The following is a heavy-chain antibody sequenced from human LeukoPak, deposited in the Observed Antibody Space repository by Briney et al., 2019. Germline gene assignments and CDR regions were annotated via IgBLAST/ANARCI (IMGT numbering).Heavy chain of an antibody. D-gene: IGHD2-15*01. J-gene: IGHJ4*02. CDR3: ARAEGVAAEFDY. CDR2: IYYSGST. Sequence: SGTLSLTCAVSGGSISSSNWWSWVRQPPGKGLEWIGYIYYSGSTYYNPSLKSRVTISVDTSKNQFSLKLSSVTAADTAVYYCARAEGVAAEFDYWGQGTLVTVSS. CDR1: GGSISSSNW. V-gene: IGHV4-4*02.